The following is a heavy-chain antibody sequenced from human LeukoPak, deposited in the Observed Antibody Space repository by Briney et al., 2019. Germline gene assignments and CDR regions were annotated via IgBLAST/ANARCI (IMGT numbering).Heavy chain of an antibody. CDR1: GGSISSGGYY. D-gene: IGHD3-9*01. V-gene: IGHV4-31*03. J-gene: IGHJ3*02. Sequence: KPSQTLSLTCTVSGGSISSGGYYWSWIRQHPGKGLEWIGYIYYSGSTYYNPSLKSRVTISVDTSKNQFSLKLSSMTAADTAVYYCARDGYSSYDILTGYQNPNAFDIWGQGTMVTVSS. CDR3: ARDGYSSYDILTGYQNPNAFDI. CDR2: IYYSGST.